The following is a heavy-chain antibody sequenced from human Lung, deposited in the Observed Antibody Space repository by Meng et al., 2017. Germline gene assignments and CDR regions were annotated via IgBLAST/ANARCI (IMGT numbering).Heavy chain of an antibody. V-gene: IGHV1-18*01. CDR2: ISVYNVNT. CDR3: ARSPYSSGWPNFDS. Sequence: QVHLVQSGAEVREPWASVKVSCKASGYLFTNYGISWVRQAPGQGLEWMGWISVYNVNTNYAQKFQGRVTMTTDTSTSTTYMELRSLRSDDTGVYYCARSPYSSGWPNFDSWGQGTLVTVSS. J-gene: IGHJ4*02. D-gene: IGHD6-19*01. CDR1: GYLFTNYG.